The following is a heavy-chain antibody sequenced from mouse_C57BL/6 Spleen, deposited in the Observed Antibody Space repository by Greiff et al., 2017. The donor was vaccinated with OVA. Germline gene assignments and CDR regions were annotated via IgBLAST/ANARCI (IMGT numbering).Heavy chain of an antibody. J-gene: IGHJ4*01. Sequence: VQLKESGGGLVKPGGSLKLSCAASGFTFSDYGMHWVRQAPEKGLEWVAYISSGSSTIYYADTVKGRFTISRDNAKNTLFLQMTSLRSEDTAMYYCAKSYGSSPHYYAMDYWGQGTSVTVSS. V-gene: IGHV5-17*01. D-gene: IGHD1-1*01. CDR3: AKSYGSSPHYYAMDY. CDR1: GFTFSDYG. CDR2: ISSGSSTI.